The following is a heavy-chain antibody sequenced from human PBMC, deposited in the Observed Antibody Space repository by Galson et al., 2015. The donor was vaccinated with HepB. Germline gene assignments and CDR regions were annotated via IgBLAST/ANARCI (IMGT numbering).Heavy chain of an antibody. CDR2: TYYRSKWNN. CDR1: GDSVSSNSSL. J-gene: IGHJ4*02. CDR3: ARVLRLRKGYKSPIDY. D-gene: IGHD5-24*01. Sequence: CAISGDSVSSNSSLWNWIRQSPSRGLGWLGRTYYRSKWNNDYAVSVKSPIGITSDTSKNHFSLQLNSVTPEDTAVYFCARVLRLRKGYKSPIDYWGQGTLVTVSS. V-gene: IGHV6-1*01.